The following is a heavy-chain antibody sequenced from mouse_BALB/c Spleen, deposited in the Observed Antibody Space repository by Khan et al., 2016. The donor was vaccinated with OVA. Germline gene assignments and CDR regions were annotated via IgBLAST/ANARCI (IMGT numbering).Heavy chain of an antibody. CDR2: IDPFNGGT. CDR1: GYSFTSYY. D-gene: IGHD3-3*01. CDR3: ARGTFDY. Sequence: VQLKESGPELMKPGASVNISCKASGYSFTSYYIHWVKQSHGKSLEWIGYIDPFNGGTDYNQKFKGKATLTVDKSSNTAYMHLSSLTSEDSAVXYGARGTFDYWGQGTLVTVSA. J-gene: IGHJ3*01. V-gene: IGHV1S135*01.